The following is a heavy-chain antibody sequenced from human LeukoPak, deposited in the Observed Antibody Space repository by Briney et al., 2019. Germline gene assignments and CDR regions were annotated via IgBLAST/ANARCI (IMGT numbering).Heavy chain of an antibody. Sequence: GGSLRLSCAASGFTFSRYAMSWVRQAPGKGLEWVSAISGSGGSTYYADSVKGRFTISRDNSKNTLYLQMNSLRAEDTAVYYCAKDGELADAFDIWGQGTMVTVSS. CDR3: AKDGELADAFDI. CDR1: GFTFSRYA. V-gene: IGHV3-23*01. CDR2: ISGSGGST. J-gene: IGHJ3*02. D-gene: IGHD1-26*01.